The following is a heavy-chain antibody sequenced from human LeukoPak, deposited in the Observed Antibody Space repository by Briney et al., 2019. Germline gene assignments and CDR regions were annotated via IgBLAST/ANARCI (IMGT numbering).Heavy chain of an antibody. J-gene: IGHJ4*02. CDR1: GDSVSSNTVA. CDR3: ARGKNFAFDY. CDR2: TFSRSKWFY. V-gene: IGHV6-1*01. Sequence: SQTLSLTCAISGDSVSSNTVAWNWIRQSPSRGLEWLGRTFSRSKWFYDYAESVKGRITVNPDTSKNQFSLHLNSVTPEDTAVYYCARGKNFAFDYWGQGTLVTVSS. D-gene: IGHD1-7*01.